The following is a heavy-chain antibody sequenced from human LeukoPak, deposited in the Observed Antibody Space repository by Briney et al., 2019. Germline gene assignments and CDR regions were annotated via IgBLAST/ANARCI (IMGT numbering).Heavy chain of an antibody. J-gene: IGHJ5*02. Sequence: SETLSLTCTVSGGSISSSSYYWSWIRQPPGKGLEWIGYIYYSGSTNYNPSLKSRVTISVDTSKNQFSLKLSSVTAADTAVYYCASSGSYSTYNWFDPWGQGTLVTVSS. D-gene: IGHD1-26*01. V-gene: IGHV4-61*01. CDR2: IYYSGST. CDR1: GGSISSSSYY. CDR3: ASSGSYSTYNWFDP.